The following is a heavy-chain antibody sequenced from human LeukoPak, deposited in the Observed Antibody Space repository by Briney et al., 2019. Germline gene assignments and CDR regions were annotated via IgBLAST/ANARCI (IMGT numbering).Heavy chain of an antibody. CDR2: TNHSGST. V-gene: IGHV4-39*07. CDR1: GGSISSSSYY. J-gene: IGHJ4*02. Sequence: SETLSLTCTVSGGSISSSSYYWSWIRQPPGKGPEWIGETNHSGSTNYNPSLKSRVTISVDTSKNQFSLKLSSVTAADTAVYYCARAQTGFGEFPFDYWGQGTLVTVSS. D-gene: IGHD3-10*01. CDR3: ARAQTGFGEFPFDY.